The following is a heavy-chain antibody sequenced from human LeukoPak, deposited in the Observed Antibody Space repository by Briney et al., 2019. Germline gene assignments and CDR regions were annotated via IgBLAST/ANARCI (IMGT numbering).Heavy chain of an antibody. CDR2: IRSSGTYT. V-gene: IGHV3-21*01. Sequence: GGSLRLSCAASAFTFSDFSMNWVRQAPGKGLEWVSSIRSSGTYTYYADSVKSRFTISRDNAENSLYLQMNSLRAEDTAIYYCSRDQPGYYYGMGVWGHGTTVTVSS. CDR1: AFTFSDFS. J-gene: IGHJ6*02. CDR3: SRDQPGYYYGMGV.